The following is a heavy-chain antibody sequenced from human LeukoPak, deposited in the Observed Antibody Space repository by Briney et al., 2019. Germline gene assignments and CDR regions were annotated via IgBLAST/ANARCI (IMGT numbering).Heavy chain of an antibody. CDR1: GFTSSSYG. D-gene: IGHD3-10*01. J-gene: IGHJ3*02. V-gene: IGHV3-30*02. CDR2: IWYDGSNK. CDR3: AKYGSGTKGAFDI. Sequence: PGGSLRLSCAASGFTSSSYGMHWVRQAPGKGLEWVAVIWYDGSNKYYADSVKGRFTISRDNSKNTLYLQMNSLRAEDTAVYYCAKYGSGTKGAFDIWGQGTMVTVSS.